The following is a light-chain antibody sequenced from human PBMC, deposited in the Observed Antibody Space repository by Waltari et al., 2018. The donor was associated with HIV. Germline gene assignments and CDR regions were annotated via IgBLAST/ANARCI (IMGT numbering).Light chain of an antibody. CDR1: NSDIGGHNY. CDR3: CSYSTSATSKWV. CDR2: EVR. J-gene: IGLJ3*02. V-gene: IGLV2-14*01. Sequence: QSALTQPASVSGSLGQSITISCSGTNSDIGGHNYVSWYQQPPGNAPRLIILEVRGRPEGGSDRFSGSKSGNTASLIISGLQAEDEADYFCCSYSTSATSKWVFGGGTKLTVL.